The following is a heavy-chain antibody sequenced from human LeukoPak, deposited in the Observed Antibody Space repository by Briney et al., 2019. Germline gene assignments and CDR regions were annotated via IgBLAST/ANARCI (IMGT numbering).Heavy chain of an antibody. J-gene: IGHJ4*02. V-gene: IGHV4-34*01. CDR1: DGSFSGYY. CDR2: INHSGST. Sequence: SETLSLTCAVYDGSFSGYYWSWIRQPPGKGLEWIGEINHSGSTNYNPSLKSRVTISVDTSKNQFSLKLSSVTAADTAVYYCARGRSSGRSVFDYWGQGTLVTVSS. CDR3: ARGRSSGRSVFDY. D-gene: IGHD6-19*01.